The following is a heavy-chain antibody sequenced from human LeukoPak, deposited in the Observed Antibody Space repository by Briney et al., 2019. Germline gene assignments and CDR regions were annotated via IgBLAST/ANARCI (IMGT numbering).Heavy chain of an antibody. V-gene: IGHV3-74*01. CDR1: GFPFNSFW. J-gene: IGHJ4*02. CDR3: ARGGINPVDH. Sequence: GGSLRLSCAASGFPFNSFWMHWVRQAPGKGLVWVSDMSEYATTIRYADSVKGRFTISRDNAKSILYLQMNILRAENTAMYFCARGGINPVDHWGQGTLVTVSS. D-gene: IGHD3-16*01. CDR2: MSEYATTI.